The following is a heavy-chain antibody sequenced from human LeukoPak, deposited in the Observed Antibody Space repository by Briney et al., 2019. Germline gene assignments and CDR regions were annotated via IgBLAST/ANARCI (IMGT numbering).Heavy chain of an antibody. CDR3: AKDIGSSGWYDTSDY. J-gene: IGHJ4*02. CDR1: GFTFSSYG. CDR2: ISYDGSNK. D-gene: IGHD6-19*01. V-gene: IGHV3-30*18. Sequence: PGGSLRLSCAASGFTFSSYGMHWVRQAPGKGLEWVAVISYDGSNKYYADSVKGRFTISRDNSKNTLYLQMNSLRAEDTAIYYCAKDIGSSGWYDTSDYWGQGTLVTVSS.